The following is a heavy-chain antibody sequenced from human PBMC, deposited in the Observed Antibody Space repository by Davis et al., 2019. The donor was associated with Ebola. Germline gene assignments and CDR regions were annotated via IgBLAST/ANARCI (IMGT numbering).Heavy chain of an antibody. CDR3: ATTTVVTPPYYGMDV. CDR1: GYTFTSYG. J-gene: IGHJ6*04. V-gene: IGHV1-18*04. D-gene: IGHD4-23*01. Sequence: ASVKVSCKASGYTFTSYGISWVRQAPGQGLEWMGWISAYNGNTNYAQKLQGRVTMTTDTSTSTAYMELRSLRSDDTAVYYCATTTVVTPPYYGMDVWGKGTTVTVSS. CDR2: ISAYNGNT.